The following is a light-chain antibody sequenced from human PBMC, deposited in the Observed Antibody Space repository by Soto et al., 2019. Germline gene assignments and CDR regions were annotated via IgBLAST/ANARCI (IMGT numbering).Light chain of an antibody. CDR3: SSYTSSSTVV. J-gene: IGLJ2*01. CDR1: SSDVGGYNY. CDR2: DVS. Sequence: QSALTQPASVSGSPGQSITISCTGSSSDVGGYNYVSWYQQHPVKAPKLMIYDVSNRPSGVSDRFSGSKSGNTASLTISGLQAKDEADYYCSSYTSSSTVVFGGGPKFTVL. V-gene: IGLV2-14*01.